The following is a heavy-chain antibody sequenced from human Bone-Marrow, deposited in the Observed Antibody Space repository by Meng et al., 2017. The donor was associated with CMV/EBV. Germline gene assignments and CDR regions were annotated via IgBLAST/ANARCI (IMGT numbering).Heavy chain of an antibody. V-gene: IGHV3-30-3*01. Sequence: GESLKISCAASGFTFSSYAMHWVRQAPGKGLEWVAVISYDGSNKYYADSVKGRFTISRDNPKNTLYLQMNSLRAEDTAVYYCARAKCSSTSCYEYYWGQGTLVTVAS. CDR2: ISYDGSNK. J-gene: IGHJ4*02. CDR1: GFTFSSYA. D-gene: IGHD2-2*01. CDR3: ARAKCSSTSCYEYY.